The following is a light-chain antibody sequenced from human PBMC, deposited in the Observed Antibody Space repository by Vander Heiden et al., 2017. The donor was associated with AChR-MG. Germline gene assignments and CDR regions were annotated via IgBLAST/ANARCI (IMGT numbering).Light chain of an antibody. CDR3: SSYTSSSTLYV. V-gene: IGLV2-14*01. CDR2: DVS. Sequence: QSALTQPASVSGSPGPSITISCPGTSSAVGGSNYVSWYQQPPGKAPKLMIYDVSKRPSGVSNRFSGSKSGNTASLTISGLQAEDEADYYCSSYTSSSTLYVFGTGTKATGL. J-gene: IGLJ1*01. CDR1: SSAVGGSNY.